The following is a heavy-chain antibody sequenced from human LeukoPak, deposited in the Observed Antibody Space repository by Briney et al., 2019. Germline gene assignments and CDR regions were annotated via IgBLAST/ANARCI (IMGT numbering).Heavy chain of an antibody. Sequence: TSVKVSCTTSGYPFTTYEINWVRQAAGQGLEWMGWVHHDTGYADYAQKFHGRVTMTSDTSISTAYMELSSLRSDDTAVYFCARGPRNDPWGQGTLVTVSS. V-gene: IGHV1-8*01. D-gene: IGHD1-14*01. J-gene: IGHJ5*02. CDR2: VHHDTGYA. CDR3: ARGPRNDP. CDR1: GYPFTTYE.